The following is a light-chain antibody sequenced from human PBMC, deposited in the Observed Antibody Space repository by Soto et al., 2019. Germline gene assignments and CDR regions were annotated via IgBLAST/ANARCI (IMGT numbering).Light chain of an antibody. CDR2: AAS. Sequence: VHMTQSPSSLSAPVGDRGTITCRASQSISSYLAWFQQKSGKAPKLLIYAASSLPSGVPSRFSGSGSGTEFTLTISSLQSEDFAAYYCQQSYGRPRTFGGGTKVDIK. V-gene: IGKV1-39*01. CDR3: QQSYGRPRT. CDR1: QSISSY. J-gene: IGKJ4*01.